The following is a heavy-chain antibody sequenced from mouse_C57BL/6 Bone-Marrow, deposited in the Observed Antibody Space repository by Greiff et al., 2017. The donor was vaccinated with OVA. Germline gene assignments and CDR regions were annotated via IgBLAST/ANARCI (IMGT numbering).Heavy chain of an antibody. CDR2: INPSTGGT. V-gene: IGHV1-42*01. CDR3: ARGGTSPFAY. J-gene: IGHJ3*01. CDR1: GYSFTGYY. D-gene: IGHD4-1*01. Sequence: EVQLQQSGPELVKPGASVKISCKASGYSFTGYYMNWVKQSPEKSLEWIGEINPSTGGTTYNQKFKAKATLTVDNSSSTAYRQLKSLTSEDSAVYYCARGGTSPFAYWGQGTLVTVSA.